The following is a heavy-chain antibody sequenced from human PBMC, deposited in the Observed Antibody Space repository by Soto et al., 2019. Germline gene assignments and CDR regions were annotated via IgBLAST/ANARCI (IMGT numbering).Heavy chain of an antibody. CDR2: FFTGGST. CDR1: GFNVSDNY. Sequence: GGSLRLSCAAAGFNVSDNYMGWVRQAPGKGLEWVSSFFTGGSTDYADSVKGRFTISRDDSKNTVYLQTNSLRAEDTAVFFCVRERRGLGIGFDHWGQGTLVTVSS. J-gene: IGHJ4*02. D-gene: IGHD6-19*01. CDR3: VRERRGLGIGFDH. V-gene: IGHV3-53*01.